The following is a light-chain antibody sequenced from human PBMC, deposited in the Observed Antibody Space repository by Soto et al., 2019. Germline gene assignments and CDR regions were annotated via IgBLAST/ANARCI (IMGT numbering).Light chain of an antibody. Sequence: QLVLTQSPSASASLGASVKLTCTLSSGHSNYAIAWHQQQPEKGPRYLMKLNSDGSHSKGDGIPDRFSGSSSGAERYLTISRLQSEDEADYYCQTWGTGNVVFGGGTKLTVL. CDR3: QTWGTGNVV. CDR1: SGHSNYA. J-gene: IGLJ2*01. V-gene: IGLV4-69*01. CDR2: LNSDGSH.